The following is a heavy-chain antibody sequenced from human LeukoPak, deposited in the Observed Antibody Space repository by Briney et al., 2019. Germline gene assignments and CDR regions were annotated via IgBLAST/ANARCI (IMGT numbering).Heavy chain of an antibody. D-gene: IGHD5-18*01. CDR1: GYTFTGYG. CDR3: ARVVDSYGALDFDY. V-gene: IGHV1-18*01. Sequence: ASVKVSCKASGYTFTGYGISWVRQAPGQGLEWMGWISAYNGNTNYAQKLQGRVTMTTDTSTSTAYMELRSLRSDDTAVYYCARVVDSYGALDFDYWGQGTLVTVSS. CDR2: ISAYNGNT. J-gene: IGHJ4*02.